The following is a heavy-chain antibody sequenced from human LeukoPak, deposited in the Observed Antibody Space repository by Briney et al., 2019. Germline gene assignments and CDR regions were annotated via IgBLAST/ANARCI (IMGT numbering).Heavy chain of an antibody. CDR2: ISSSSSTI. Sequence: GGSLRLSCAASGFTFSSYSMNWVRQAPGKGLEWVSYISSSSSTIYYADSVKGRFTISRDNAKNSLYLQMNSLRAEDTAVYYCARLNYYDSSGYYGYFQHWGQGTLVTVSS. D-gene: IGHD3-22*01. V-gene: IGHV3-48*04. CDR1: GFTFSSYS. J-gene: IGHJ1*01. CDR3: ARLNYYDSSGYYGYFQH.